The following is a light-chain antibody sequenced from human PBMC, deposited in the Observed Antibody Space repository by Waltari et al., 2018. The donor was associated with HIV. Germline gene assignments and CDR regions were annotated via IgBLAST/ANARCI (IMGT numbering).Light chain of an antibody. CDR1: SSYVGGYNS. V-gene: IGLV2-8*01. Sequence: QSALTQPPSASGSPGQSVTISCTGTSSYVGGYNSVSWYQQHPGNAPKLIIYEVTERPSGVPDRFSGSKSGNTASLTVSGLQAEDEADYYCSSYAGSNKLVFGGGTKLTVV. CDR2: EVT. J-gene: IGLJ2*01. CDR3: SSYAGSNKLV.